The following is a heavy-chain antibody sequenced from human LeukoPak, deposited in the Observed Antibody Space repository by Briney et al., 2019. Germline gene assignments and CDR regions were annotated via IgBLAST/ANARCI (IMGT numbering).Heavy chain of an antibody. J-gene: IGHJ4*02. V-gene: IGHV4-59*01. D-gene: IGHD6-19*01. CDR3: ARVSSGWDRTQFDY. Sequence: SETLSLTCTVSGGSISSYYWSWIRQPPGKGLEWIGYIHYSGSTNYNPSLKSRVTISVDTSKNQFSLKLSSVTAADTAVYYCARVSSGWDRTQFDYWGQGTLVTVSS. CDR2: IHYSGST. CDR1: GGSISSYY.